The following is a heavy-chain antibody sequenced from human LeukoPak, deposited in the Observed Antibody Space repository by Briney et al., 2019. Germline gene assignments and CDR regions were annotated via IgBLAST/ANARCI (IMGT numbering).Heavy chain of an antibody. V-gene: IGHV3-13*01. D-gene: IGHD1-26*01. CDR1: GFTLSNHA. CDR2: IGTAGDT. J-gene: IGHJ4*02. Sequence: GGSLRLSCAASGFTLSNHAMHWVRRATGKGLEWVSAIGTAGDTFYPGSVKGPFTISRENAKNSLYLQMDSLRAEDTAVYYCARQMTPHGNFDYWGQGTLVTVSS. CDR3: ARQMTPHGNFDY.